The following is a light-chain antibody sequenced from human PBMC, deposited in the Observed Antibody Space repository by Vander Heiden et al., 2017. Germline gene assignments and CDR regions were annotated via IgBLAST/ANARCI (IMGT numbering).Light chain of an antibody. J-gene: IGLJ3*02. Sequence: SYVLTQPPPVSVAPGQTARSTCGGNNIGSKSVHWYQQKPGQAPVLVVYDDSGRPSGIPERFSGSNSGNTATLTISRVEAGDEADYYCQVWDSSSDHWVFGGGTKLTVL. CDR3: QVWDSSSDHWV. V-gene: IGLV3-21*02. CDR1: NIGSKS. CDR2: DDS.